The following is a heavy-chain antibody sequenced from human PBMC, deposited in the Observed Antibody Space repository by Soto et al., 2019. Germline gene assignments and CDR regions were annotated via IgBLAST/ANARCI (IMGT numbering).Heavy chain of an antibody. CDR1: GFTVSSNY. V-gene: IGHV3-53*02. D-gene: IGHD5-12*01. Sequence: EVQLVETGGGLIQPGGSLRLSCAASGFTVSSNYMSWVRQAPGQGLEWVSVIYSGGSTYYADSVKGRFTISRDNTKNTLYLQMNSLRAEDTAVYYCARDRVATGADYYYYYGMDVCGQGTTVTVSS. CDR2: IYSGGST. CDR3: ARDRVATGADYYYYYGMDV. J-gene: IGHJ6*02.